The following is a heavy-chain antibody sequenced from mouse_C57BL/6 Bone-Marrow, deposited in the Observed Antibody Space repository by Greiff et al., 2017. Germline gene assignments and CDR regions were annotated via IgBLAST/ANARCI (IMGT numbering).Heavy chain of an antibody. V-gene: IGHV1-81*01. CDR2: IYPRSGNT. Sequence: QVQLQQSGAELARPGASVKLSCKASGYTFTSYGISWVKQRPGQGLEWIGEIYPRSGNTYYNEKFKGKATLTADKSSSTAYLELRSLTSEDSAVYFCAREGYDYKGFAYWGQGTLVTVSA. CDR3: AREGYDYKGFAY. D-gene: IGHD2-4*01. J-gene: IGHJ3*01. CDR1: GYTFTSYG.